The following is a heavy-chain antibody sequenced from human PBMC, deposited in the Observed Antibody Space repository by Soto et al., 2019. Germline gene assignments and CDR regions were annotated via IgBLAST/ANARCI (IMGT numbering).Heavy chain of an antibody. CDR2: INHSGST. D-gene: IGHD3-16*02. Sequence: QVQLQQWGAGLLKPSETLSLTCAVYGGSFSGYYWSWIRQPPGKGLEWIGEINHSGSTNYNPSLKSRVTISVDTSKNQFSRKLSSVTAADTAVYYCARVGLHLGELSLYYFDYWGQGTLVTVSS. V-gene: IGHV4-34*01. CDR3: ARVGLHLGELSLYYFDY. J-gene: IGHJ4*02. CDR1: GGSFSGYY.